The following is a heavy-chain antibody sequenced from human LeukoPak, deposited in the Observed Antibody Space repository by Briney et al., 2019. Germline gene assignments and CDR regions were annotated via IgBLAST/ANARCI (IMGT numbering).Heavy chain of an antibody. CDR3: AINRHSSGWYYFDY. J-gene: IGHJ4*02. Sequence: SETLSLTCTVSGGSISSYYWSWIRQPAGKGLEWIGRIYTSGSTNYNPSLKSRVTMSVDTSKNQFSLKLSSVTAADTAVYYCAINRHSSGWYYFDYWGQGTLVTVSS. V-gene: IGHV4-4*07. CDR1: GGSISSYY. CDR2: IYTSGST. D-gene: IGHD6-19*01.